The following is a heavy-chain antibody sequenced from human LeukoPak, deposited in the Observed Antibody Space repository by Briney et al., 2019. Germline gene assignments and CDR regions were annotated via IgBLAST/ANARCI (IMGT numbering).Heavy chain of an antibody. D-gene: IGHD1-26*01. Sequence: ASVKVSCKASGYTFTSYGISWVRQAPGQGLEWMGWISAYNGNTNYAQKLQGRVTMTTDTSTSTAYMELRSLRSDDTAVYYCARDLGGSYHPHYYYYYMDVWGKGTTVTISS. V-gene: IGHV1-18*01. J-gene: IGHJ6*03. CDR3: ARDLGGSYHPHYYYYYMDV. CDR1: GYTFTSYG. CDR2: ISAYNGNT.